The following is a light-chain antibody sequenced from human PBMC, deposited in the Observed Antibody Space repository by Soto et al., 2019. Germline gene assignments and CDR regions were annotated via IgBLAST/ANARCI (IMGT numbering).Light chain of an antibody. J-gene: IGKJ1*01. Sequence: PGERATLSCRASQSVSSYLAWYQQKPGQAPRLLIYDASNRATGIPARFSGSGSGTDFTLTISSLEPEDFAVYYCQQRTDRPPWTFGQGTKVDIK. CDR1: QSVSSY. V-gene: IGKV3-11*01. CDR2: DAS. CDR3: QQRTDRPPWT.